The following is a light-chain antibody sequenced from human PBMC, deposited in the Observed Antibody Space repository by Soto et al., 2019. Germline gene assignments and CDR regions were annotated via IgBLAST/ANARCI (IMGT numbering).Light chain of an antibody. CDR3: MQGTHWPLT. Sequence: DVVMTQSPLSLPVTLGQPASSSCRSSQGLVHSDGNTYLNWFQQRPGQPPRRLIDKISSGKPGGPARFSGSGSGTDFTLTISRLEAEDVGVYYCMQGTHWPLTFGRGTKVEIK. CDR1: QGLVHSDGNTY. V-gene: IGKV2-30*02. J-gene: IGKJ1*01. CDR2: KIS.